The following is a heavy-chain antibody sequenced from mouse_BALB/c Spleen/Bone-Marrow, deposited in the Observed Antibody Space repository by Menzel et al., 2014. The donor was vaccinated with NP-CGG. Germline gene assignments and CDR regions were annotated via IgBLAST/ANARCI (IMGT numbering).Heavy chain of an antibody. CDR3: ARSGGGTYYYAMDY. V-gene: IGHV1-67*01. Sequence: VKLVESGPELVRPGVSVKISCKGSGYTFTDYAMHWVKQSHAKSLEWVGVIRTYFVNTNYNQNFKGKATMTVDKSSSTAYMELARLTSEDSAIYYCARSGGGTYYYAMDYWGQGTSVTVSS. D-gene: IGHD4-1*01. J-gene: IGHJ4*01. CDR2: IRTYFVNT. CDR1: GYTFTDYA.